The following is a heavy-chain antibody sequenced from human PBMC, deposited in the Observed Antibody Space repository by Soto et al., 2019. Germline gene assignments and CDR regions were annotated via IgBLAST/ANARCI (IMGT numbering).Heavy chain of an antibody. CDR2: ISSSSSTI. D-gene: IGHD2-15*01. Sequence: GGSLRLSCAASGFTFSSYSMNWVRQAPGKGLEWVSYISSSSSTIYYADSVKGRFTISRDNAKNSLYLQMNSLRAEDTAVYYCAREEDYCSGGSCYRPIDYWGQGTLVTVSS. V-gene: IGHV3-48*01. CDR3: AREEDYCSGGSCYRPIDY. CDR1: GFTFSSYS. J-gene: IGHJ4*02.